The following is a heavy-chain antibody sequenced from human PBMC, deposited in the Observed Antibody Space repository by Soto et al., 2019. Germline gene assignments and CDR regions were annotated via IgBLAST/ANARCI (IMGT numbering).Heavy chain of an antibody. Sequence: ASVKVSCKASGYTFTSYDINWVRQATGQGLEWMGWMNPNSGNTGYAQKFQGRVTMTRNTSISTAYMELSSLRSEDTAVYYCARGNLIAAAGGFDYWGQGTLVTVSS. D-gene: IGHD6-13*01. CDR1: GYTFTSYD. CDR3: ARGNLIAAAGGFDY. CDR2: MNPNSGNT. V-gene: IGHV1-8*01. J-gene: IGHJ4*02.